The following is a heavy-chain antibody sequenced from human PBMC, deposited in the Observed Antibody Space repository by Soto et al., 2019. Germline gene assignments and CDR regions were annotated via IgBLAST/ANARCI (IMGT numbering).Heavy chain of an antibody. CDR1: GYTFTSYD. CDR3: ARGRIIVAGGFDP. Sequence: QVQLVQSGAEVKKPGASVKVSGKASGYTFTSYDIIWVRQATGQGLEWMGWMNPSTGNTDSAEKFQGRLTMTRNTSISTVYMELSSLSFEDPAVYYCARGRIIVAGGFDPWGQGTLVTVSS. V-gene: IGHV1-8*01. D-gene: IGHD6-19*01. J-gene: IGHJ5*02. CDR2: MNPSTGNT.